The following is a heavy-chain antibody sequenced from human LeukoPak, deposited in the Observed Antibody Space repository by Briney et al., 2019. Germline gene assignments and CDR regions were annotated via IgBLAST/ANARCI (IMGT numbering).Heavy chain of an antibody. CDR1: GGSISSYY. CDR3: ARTNGVYCSGGSCPNWFDP. Sequence: SETLSLTCTVSGGSISSYYWSWIRQPAGKGLEWIGRIYTSGSTNYNPSLKSRVTMSVDTSKNQFSLKLSSVTAADTAVYYCARTNGVYCSGGSCPNWFDPWGQGTLVTVSS. D-gene: IGHD2-15*01. J-gene: IGHJ5*02. CDR2: IYTSGST. V-gene: IGHV4-4*07.